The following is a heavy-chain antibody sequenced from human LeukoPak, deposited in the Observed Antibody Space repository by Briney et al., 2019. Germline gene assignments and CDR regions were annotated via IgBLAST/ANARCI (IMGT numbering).Heavy chain of an antibody. V-gene: IGHV4-34*01. Sequence: SETLSLTCTVSGGSISSYYWSWIRQPPGKGLEWIGEINHSGSTNYNPSLKSRVTISVDTSKNQFSLKLSSVTAADTAVYYCARRVSSRGSYYYFDYWGQGTLVTVSS. CDR3: ARRVSSRGSYYYFDY. J-gene: IGHJ4*02. D-gene: IGHD1-26*01. CDR2: INHSGST. CDR1: GGSISSYY.